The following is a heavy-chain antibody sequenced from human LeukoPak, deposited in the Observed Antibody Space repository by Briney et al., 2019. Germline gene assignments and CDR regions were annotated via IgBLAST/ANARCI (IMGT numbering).Heavy chain of an antibody. CDR2: IGTAGDT. J-gene: IGHJ6*02. CDR3: ARGDYGDYALEDYYYGMDV. Sequence: GGSRRLSCAAPGLTFSGYDMHWVRQATGKVLDWASAIGTAGDTYYPGSVKGRFTISRENAKNSLYLQMNSLRAGDTAVYYCARGDYGDYALEDYYYGMDVWGQGTTVTVSS. D-gene: IGHD4-17*01. V-gene: IGHV3-13*01. CDR1: GLTFSGYD.